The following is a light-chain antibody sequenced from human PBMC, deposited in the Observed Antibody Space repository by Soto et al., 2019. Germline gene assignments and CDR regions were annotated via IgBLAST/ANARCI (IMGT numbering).Light chain of an antibody. J-gene: IGLJ2*01. V-gene: IGLV4-69*02. CDR1: SGHSSYA. Sequence: QLVLTQSPSASASLEASVKLTCTLSSGHSSYAIAWHQQQPEKGPRYLMKFNSDGSHSKGDGIPDRFSGSSSGAERYLTISSLQSEDEADYYCQTWGTGIQVFGGGTKLTVL. CDR2: FNSDGSH. CDR3: QTWGTGIQV.